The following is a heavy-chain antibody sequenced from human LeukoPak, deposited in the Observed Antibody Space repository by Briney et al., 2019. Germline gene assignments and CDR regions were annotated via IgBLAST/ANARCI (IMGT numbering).Heavy chain of an antibody. Sequence: GGSLRLSCGASGFILSDYRMDWVRQAPGKGLEWVSLISTTGDIKYYADSVKGRFTISRDNAKNPLSLQMNSLRADDTAVYYCVRDAKEGQLLDRSVWGKGTTVIVSS. V-gene: IGHV3-48*01. D-gene: IGHD2-2*01. J-gene: IGHJ6*04. CDR1: GFILSDYR. CDR3: VRDAKEGQLLDRSV. CDR2: ISTTGDIK.